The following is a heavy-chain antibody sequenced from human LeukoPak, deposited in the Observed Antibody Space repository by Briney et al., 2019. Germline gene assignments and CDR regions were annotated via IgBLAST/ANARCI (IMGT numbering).Heavy chain of an antibody. V-gene: IGHV5-51*01. Sequence: GESLKISCKGSGYSFTSYWIGWVRQMPGKGLEWMGIIYPGDSDTRYSPSSQGQVTISADKSISTAYLQWSSLKASDTAMYYCARGGGDIVVVPAGNDAFDIWGQGTMVTVSS. CDR2: IYPGDSDT. CDR3: ARGGGDIVVVPAGNDAFDI. D-gene: IGHD2-2*01. J-gene: IGHJ3*02. CDR1: GYSFTSYW.